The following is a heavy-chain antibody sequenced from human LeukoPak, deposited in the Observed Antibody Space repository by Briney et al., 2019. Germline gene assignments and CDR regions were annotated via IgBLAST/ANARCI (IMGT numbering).Heavy chain of an antibody. D-gene: IGHD2-2*01. CDR1: GYSISSGYY. Sequence: SETLSLTCTVSGYSISSGYYWGWIRQPPGKGLEWIGSIYHSGSTYYNPSLKSRVTISVDTSKNQFSLKLSSVTAADTAVYYCARGTIVVVPAATRYYYYYYMDVWGKGTTVTVSS. J-gene: IGHJ6*03. CDR2: IYHSGST. CDR3: ARGTIVVVPAATRYYYYYYMDV. V-gene: IGHV4-38-2*02.